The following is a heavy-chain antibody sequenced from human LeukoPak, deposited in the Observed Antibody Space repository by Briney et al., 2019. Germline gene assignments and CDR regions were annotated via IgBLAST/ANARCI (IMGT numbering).Heavy chain of an antibody. D-gene: IGHD3-10*01. CDR3: AKYGPFGPKDYFDY. Sequence: GGTLRLSCAASRFTFSSYGMSWVRQAPGKRLEWVSAISGSGGSTYYADSVKGRFTISRDNSKNTLYLQMNSLRAEDTAVYYCAKYGPFGPKDYFDYWGQGTLVTVSS. J-gene: IGHJ4*02. CDR1: RFTFSSYG. CDR2: ISGSGGST. V-gene: IGHV3-23*01.